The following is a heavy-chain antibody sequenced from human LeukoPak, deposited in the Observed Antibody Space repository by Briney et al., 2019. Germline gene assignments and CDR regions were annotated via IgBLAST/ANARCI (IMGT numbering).Heavy chain of an antibody. CDR1: GGSISSGSYY. CDR2: IYTSGST. J-gene: IGHJ4*02. D-gene: IGHD6-13*01. Sequence: SETLSLTCTVSGGSISSGSYYWSWIRQPAGKGLEWIGRIYTSGSTNYNPSLKSRVTISVDTSKNQFSLKLSSVTAADTAVYYCAREVAAAGVDYRGQGTLVTVSS. V-gene: IGHV4-61*02. CDR3: AREVAAAGVDY.